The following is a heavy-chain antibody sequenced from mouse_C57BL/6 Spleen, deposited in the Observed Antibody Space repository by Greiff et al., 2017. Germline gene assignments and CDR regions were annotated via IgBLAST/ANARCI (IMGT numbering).Heavy chain of an antibody. V-gene: IGHV1-55*01. CDR1: GYTFTSYW. Sequence: VQLQQPGAELVKPGASVKMSCKASGYTFTSYWITWVKQRPGQGLEWIGDIYPGSGSTNYNEKFKSKATLTVDTSSSTAYMQLSSLTSEDSAVYYCARSYDGYYGAMDDWGQGTSVTVSS. CDR2: IYPGSGST. CDR3: ARSYDGYYGAMDD. J-gene: IGHJ4*01. D-gene: IGHD2-3*01.